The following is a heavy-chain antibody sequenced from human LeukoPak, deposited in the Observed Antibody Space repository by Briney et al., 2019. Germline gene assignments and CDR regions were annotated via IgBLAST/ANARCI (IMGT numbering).Heavy chain of an antibody. V-gene: IGHV4-59*01. Sequence: SETLSLTCTVSGGSISSYYWSWIRQPPGKGLEWIGYIYYSGSTNYNPSLKSRVTISVDTSKNQFSLKLSSVTAADTAVYYCAKAQTNYDLNWFDPWGQGTLVTVSS. CDR1: GGSISSYY. D-gene: IGHD3-22*01. CDR3: AKAQTNYDLNWFDP. CDR2: IYYSGST. J-gene: IGHJ5*02.